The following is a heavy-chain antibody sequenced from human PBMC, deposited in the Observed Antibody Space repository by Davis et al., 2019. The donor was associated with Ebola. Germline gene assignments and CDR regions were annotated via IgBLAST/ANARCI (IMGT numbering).Heavy chain of an antibody. J-gene: IGHJ6*02. CDR2: ISGSGGST. Sequence: GESLKISCAASGFTFSSYAMSWVRQAPGKGLEWVSAISGSGGSTYYADSVKGRFTISSDNSKNTLYLQMNSLRAEDTAVYYCARDRGHTDYGDYGYYYYGMDVWGQGTTVTVSS. CDR3: ARDRGHTDYGDYGYYYYGMDV. CDR1: GFTFSSYA. D-gene: IGHD4-17*01. V-gene: IGHV3-23*01.